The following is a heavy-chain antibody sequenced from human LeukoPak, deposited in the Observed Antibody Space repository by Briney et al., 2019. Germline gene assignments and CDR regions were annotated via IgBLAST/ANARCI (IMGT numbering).Heavy chain of an antibody. CDR2: MSYDGSNK. V-gene: IGHV3-30-3*01. CDR1: GFTFSSYA. J-gene: IGHJ6*02. D-gene: IGHD7-27*01. CDR3: ARELGLYYYGMDV. Sequence: GRSLRLSCAASGFTFSSYAMHWVRQAPGKGLEWVAVMSYDGSNKYYADSVKGRFTISRDNSKNTLYLQMNSLRAEDTAVYYCARELGLYYYGMDVWGQGTTVTVSS.